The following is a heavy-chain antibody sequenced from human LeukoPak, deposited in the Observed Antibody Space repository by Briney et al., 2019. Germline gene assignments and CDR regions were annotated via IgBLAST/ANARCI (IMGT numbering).Heavy chain of an antibody. V-gene: IGHV3-74*01. Sequence: GGSLRLSCAASGFTFSSYWMHWVRQAPGKGLVWVSRINSDGSSTSYADSVKGRFTISRDNAKNTLYLQMNSLRAEDTAVYYCARGSGWFYFDYWGQGTLVTVSS. J-gene: IGHJ4*02. D-gene: IGHD6-19*01. CDR1: GFTFSSYW. CDR3: ARGSGWFYFDY. CDR2: INSDGSST.